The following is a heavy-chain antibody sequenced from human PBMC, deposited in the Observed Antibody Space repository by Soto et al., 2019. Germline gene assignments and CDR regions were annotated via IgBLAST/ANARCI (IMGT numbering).Heavy chain of an antibody. D-gene: IGHD2-15*01. CDR1: GFSLSTSGVG. CDR3: VHRSLVGAWFDY. J-gene: IGHJ4*02. CDR2: IYWDDDK. Sequence: QITLKESGPTLVKPTQTLTLTCTFSGFSLSTSGVGVGWIRQPPGKALEWLALIYWDDDKRFRPSLKSRLSITKDTSNNQVVLTMTNVDPVDTATYYCVHRSLVGAWFDYWGQGTLVTVSS. V-gene: IGHV2-5*02.